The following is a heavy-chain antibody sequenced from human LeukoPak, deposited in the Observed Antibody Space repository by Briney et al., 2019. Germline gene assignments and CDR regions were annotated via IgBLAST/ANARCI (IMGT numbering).Heavy chain of an antibody. Sequence: ASVKVSCKASGYTFTGYYMHWVRQAPGQGLEWMGWINPNSGGTNYAQKFQGRVTMTRDTSISTAYMELSRLRSDDTAVYYCARIVDTAMLGFDYWGQGTLVTVSS. CDR1: GYTFTGYY. V-gene: IGHV1-2*02. CDR2: INPNSGGT. CDR3: ARIVDTAMLGFDY. J-gene: IGHJ4*02. D-gene: IGHD5-18*01.